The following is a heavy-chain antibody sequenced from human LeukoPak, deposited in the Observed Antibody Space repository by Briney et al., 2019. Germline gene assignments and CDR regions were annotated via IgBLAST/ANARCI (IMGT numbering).Heavy chain of an antibody. CDR3: ARGGYSYGFVDY. V-gene: IGHV3-33*01. D-gene: IGHD5-18*01. CDR1: GFTFSSYG. Sequence: GGSLRLSCAASGFTFSSYGMHWVRQAPGKGLEWVAVIWYDGSNKYYADSVKGRFTISRDNSKNTLYLQMNSLRAEDTAVYYCARGGYSYGFVDYWGQGTLVTVSS. CDR2: IWYDGSNK. J-gene: IGHJ4*02.